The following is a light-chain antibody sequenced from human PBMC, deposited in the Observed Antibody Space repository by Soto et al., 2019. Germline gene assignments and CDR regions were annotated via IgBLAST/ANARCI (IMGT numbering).Light chain of an antibody. CDR2: AAS. CDR1: QSISSY. Sequence: DIQMTQSPSSLSASVGDRVTITCRASQSISSYLNWYQQKPGKAPKLLIYAASSLQSGVPSRFSGSGSGTDFTLTIGSLQPEDFATYYCQQSYSTPRTFGQGTRLEIK. CDR3: QQSYSTPRT. V-gene: IGKV1-39*01. J-gene: IGKJ2*01.